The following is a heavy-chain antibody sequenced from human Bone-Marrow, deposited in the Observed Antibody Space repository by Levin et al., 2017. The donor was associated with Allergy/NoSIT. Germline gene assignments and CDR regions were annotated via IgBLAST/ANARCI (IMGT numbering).Heavy chain of an antibody. V-gene: IGHV3-74*01. CDR2: INGPGSRT. J-gene: IGHJ4*02. D-gene: IGHD3-10*01. CDR3: AKDGDRGVDFDH. Sequence: PGGSLRLSCVVSGFSLRSYWMHWVRQAPGKGLEWVSRINGPGSRTDYADSVKGRFTVSRDIAKNTLYVQMNSLRVEDTAVYYCAKDGDRGVDFDHWGQGTLVTVAS. CDR1: GFSLRSYW.